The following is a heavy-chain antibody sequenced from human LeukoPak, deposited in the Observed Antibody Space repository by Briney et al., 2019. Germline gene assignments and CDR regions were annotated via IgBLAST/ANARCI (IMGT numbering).Heavy chain of an antibody. V-gene: IGHV3-66*01. CDR1: GFTVSSNY. CDR2: IYSGGST. J-gene: IGHJ4*02. Sequence: GGSLRLSCAASGFTVSSNYMSWVRQAPGKGLEWVSVIYSGGSTYYADSVKGRFTISRDNSKNTLYLQMNSLRCEDTAVYYCARDSEAAAGYDYWGQGTLVTVSS. D-gene: IGHD6-13*01. CDR3: ARDSEAAAGYDY.